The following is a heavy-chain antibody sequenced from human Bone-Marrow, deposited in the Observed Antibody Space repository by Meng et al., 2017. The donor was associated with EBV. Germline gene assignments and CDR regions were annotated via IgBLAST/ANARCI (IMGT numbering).Heavy chain of an antibody. Sequence: QVQFVQSGAEVQKPGSSVKVSWKGSGDSFNNFGISWVRQAPGQGLEWMGDITPVFGVANYAESFQGRVTISADTSTRTTYMDLSSLRSDDTAVYYCVRDLWLRIGECVWGQGTLVTVSS. V-gene: IGHV1-69*17. J-gene: IGHJ4*02. CDR3: VRDLWLRIGECV. CDR2: ITPVFGVA. CDR1: GDSFNNFG. D-gene: IGHD5-12*01.